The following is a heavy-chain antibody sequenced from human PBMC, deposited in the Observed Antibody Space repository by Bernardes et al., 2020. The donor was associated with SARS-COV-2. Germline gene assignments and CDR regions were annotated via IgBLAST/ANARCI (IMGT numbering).Heavy chain of an antibody. CDR1: GYTFTSYG. CDR3: ARGLGYCSSTSCQFDY. V-gene: IGHV1-18*01. J-gene: IGHJ4*02. Sequence: ASVKVSCKASGYTFTSYGISWVRQAPGQGLEWMGWISAYNGNTNYAQKLQGRVTMTTDTSTSTAYMELRSLRSDDTAVYYCARGLGYCSSTSCQFDYWGQGTLVTVSS. CDR2: ISAYNGNT. D-gene: IGHD2-2*01.